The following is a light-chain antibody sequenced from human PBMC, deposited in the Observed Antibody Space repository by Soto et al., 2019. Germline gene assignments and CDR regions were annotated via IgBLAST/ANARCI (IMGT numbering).Light chain of an antibody. CDR3: QQYDNLHIT. Sequence: IQTTQSASSLSASVGYRVTITCQASQDISNYLNWYQQKPGKAPKLLIYDASNLETGVPSRFSGSGSGTDFTFTISSLQPEDIATYYCQQYDNLHITFGQGTRLEIK. CDR1: QDISNY. J-gene: IGKJ5*01. V-gene: IGKV1-33*01. CDR2: DAS.